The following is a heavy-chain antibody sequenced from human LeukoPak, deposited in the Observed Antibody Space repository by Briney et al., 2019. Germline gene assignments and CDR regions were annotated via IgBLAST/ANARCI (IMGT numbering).Heavy chain of an antibody. Sequence: GGSLRLSCAASGFTFSSYTMNWVRQAPGKGLEWVSYIRSTSTMYYADSVKGRFTISRDNAKDTLFLQMTRLRDEDTAVYFCARNDYGDDNWYFDLWGRGTLVTVSS. CDR2: IRSTSTM. CDR3: ARNDYGDDNWYFDL. V-gene: IGHV3-48*02. D-gene: IGHD4-17*01. J-gene: IGHJ2*01. CDR1: GFTFSSYT.